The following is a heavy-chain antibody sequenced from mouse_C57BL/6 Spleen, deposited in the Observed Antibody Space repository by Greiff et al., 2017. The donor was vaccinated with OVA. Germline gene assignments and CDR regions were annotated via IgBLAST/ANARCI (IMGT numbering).Heavy chain of an antibody. CDR2: INPSSGYT. CDR1: GYTFTSYT. V-gene: IGHV1-4*01. J-gene: IGHJ2*01. Sequence: VQLQESGAELARPGASVKMSCKASGYTFTSYTMHWVKQRPGQGLEWIGYINPSSGYTKYNQKFKDKATLTADKSSSTAYMQLSSLTSEDSAVYYCARWLLRSFDYWGQGTTLTVSS. D-gene: IGHD2-3*01. CDR3: ARWLLRSFDY.